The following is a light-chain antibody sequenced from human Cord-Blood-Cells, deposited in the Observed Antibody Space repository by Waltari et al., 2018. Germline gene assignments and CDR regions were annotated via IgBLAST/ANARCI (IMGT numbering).Light chain of an antibody. CDR1: SSDVGGYNY. Sequence: QSALTQPASVSGSPGQSITISCTGTSSDVGGYNYVSWYQQHTGKAPKLMIYEVSNRPSGVSNRFSGSKSGNTASLTISVLQAEDEADYYCSSYTSSSTDVFGTGTKVTVL. J-gene: IGLJ1*01. V-gene: IGLV2-14*01. CDR2: EVS. CDR3: SSYTSSSTDV.